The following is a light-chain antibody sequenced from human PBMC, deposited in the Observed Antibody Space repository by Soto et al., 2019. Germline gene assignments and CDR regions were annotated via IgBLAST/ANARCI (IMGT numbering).Light chain of an antibody. V-gene: IGKV3-15*01. J-gene: IGKJ1*01. Sequence: ILMTQSPATLSVSPGGRATLSCRASEDVSSKLAWYQQKPGLPPRLVIYDASTRATGIPGRFSGSGSGKDFTLTISGPQSEDFAIYYCLQYDTWPPGTFGQGTKVEI. CDR3: LQYDTWPPGT. CDR2: DAS. CDR1: EDVSSK.